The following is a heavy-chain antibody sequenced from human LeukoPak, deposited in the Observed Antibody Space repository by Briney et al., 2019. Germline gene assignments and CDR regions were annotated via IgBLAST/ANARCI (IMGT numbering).Heavy chain of an antibody. V-gene: IGHV1-46*01. CDR2: INPSGGST. D-gene: IGHD4-11*01. CDR1: GYTFTGYY. Sequence: ASVKVSCKASGYTFTGYYMHWVRQAPGQGLEWMGIINPSGGSTSYAQKFQGRVTMTRDTSTSTVYMELSSLRSEDTAVYYCARGQSVYPWDYSNYVTYNWFDPWGQGTLVTVSS. CDR3: ARGQSVYPWDYSNYVTYNWFDP. J-gene: IGHJ5*02.